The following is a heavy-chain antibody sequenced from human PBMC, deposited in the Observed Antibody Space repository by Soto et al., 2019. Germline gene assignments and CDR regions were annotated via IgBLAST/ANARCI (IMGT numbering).Heavy chain of an antibody. CDR1: GFTFSSFW. CDR2: ASPDGTST. V-gene: IGHV3-74*01. CDR3: ARDSLRYYYGSGSYYHPAWFDP. Sequence: EVQLVESGGGLVQPGGSLRLSCAASGFTFSSFWMHWVRQAPGKGLEWVSRASPDGTSTSYADSVKGRFTISRDNAKNSLYLQMNSLRDEDTAVYYCARDSLRYYYGSGSYYHPAWFDPWGQGTLVTVSS. J-gene: IGHJ5*02. D-gene: IGHD3-10*01.